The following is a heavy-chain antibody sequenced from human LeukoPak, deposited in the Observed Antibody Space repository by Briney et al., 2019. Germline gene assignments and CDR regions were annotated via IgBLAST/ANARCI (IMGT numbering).Heavy chain of an antibody. J-gene: IGHJ3*02. CDR1: GFTFTSSA. V-gene: IGHV1-58*01. Sequence: SVKVSCKASGFTFTSSAVQWVRQARGQRLEWIGWIVVGSDNTNYAQKFQERVTITRDMSTSTAYMELSSLRSEDTAVYYCAAVGFWSGYDAFDIWGQGTMVTVSS. CDR2: IVVGSDNT. D-gene: IGHD3-3*01. CDR3: AAVGFWSGYDAFDI.